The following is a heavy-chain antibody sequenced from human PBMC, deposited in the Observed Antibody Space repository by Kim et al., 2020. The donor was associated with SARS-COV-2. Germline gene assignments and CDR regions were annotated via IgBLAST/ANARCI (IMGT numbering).Heavy chain of an antibody. CDR2: ISTSSGDT. V-gene: IGHV1-18*01. Sequence: ASVKVSCKASGYTFTNYGINWVRQAPGQGLEWMGWISTSSGDTNYAQKFQGRVTMTTDTSTSTAYMELRSLRSDDTAVYYCAREFNWNLFFYYYAMDVWGQGTTVTVSS. D-gene: IGHD1-7*01. CDR3: AREFNWNLFFYYYAMDV. CDR1: GYTFTNYG. J-gene: IGHJ6*02.